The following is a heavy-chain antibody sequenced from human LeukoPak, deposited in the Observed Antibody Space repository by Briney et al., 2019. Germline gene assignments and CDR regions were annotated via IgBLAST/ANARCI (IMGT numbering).Heavy chain of an antibody. CDR2: IKQDGSEK. CDR3: ARPPRYDFWSGYLDY. J-gene: IGHJ4*02. V-gene: IGHV3-7*01. CDR1: GFTFSSYW. Sequence: GGSLRLSCAASGFTFSSYWMSWVRQAPGKGLEWVANIKQDGSEKYYVDSVKGRFTISRDNAKNSLYLQVNSLRAEDTAVYYCARPPRYDFWSGYLDYWGQGTLVTVSS. D-gene: IGHD3-3*01.